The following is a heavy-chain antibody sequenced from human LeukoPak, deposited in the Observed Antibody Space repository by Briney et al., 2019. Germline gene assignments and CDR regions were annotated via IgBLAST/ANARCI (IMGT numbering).Heavy chain of an antibody. V-gene: IGHV4-4*07. J-gene: IGHJ5*02. CDR2: IYTSGST. D-gene: IGHD1-26*01. Sequence: PSETLSLTCAVYGGSFSGYYWSWIRQPAGKGLEWIGRIYTSGSTNYNPSLKSRVTMSVDTSKNQFSLKLISVTAADTAVYYCARDGDSGSYFVENWFDPWGQGTLVTVSS. CDR3: ARDGDSGSYFVENWFDP. CDR1: GGSFSGYY.